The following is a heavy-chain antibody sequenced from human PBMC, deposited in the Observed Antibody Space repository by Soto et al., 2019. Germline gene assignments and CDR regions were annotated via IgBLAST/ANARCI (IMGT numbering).Heavy chain of an antibody. V-gene: IGHV2-5*02. D-gene: IGHD3-22*01. CDR3: VRRVNYDSSRFDP. Sequence: QITLKESGPTLVKPTQTLTLTCTFSGFSLSTSGVGVGWIRQPPGKALEWLALIYWDEDKRYSPSLKSRLTIAKATSKSHVVLTLSKMDPVDPASYYCVRRVNYDSSRFDPWGQGTLVTVSS. CDR2: IYWDEDK. CDR1: GFSLSTSGVG. J-gene: IGHJ5*02.